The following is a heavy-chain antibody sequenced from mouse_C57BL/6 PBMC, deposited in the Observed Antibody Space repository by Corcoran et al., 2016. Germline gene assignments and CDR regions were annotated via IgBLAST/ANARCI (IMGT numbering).Heavy chain of an antibody. D-gene: IGHD3-2*02. CDR1: GYTFTDYN. Sequence: EVQLQQSGPELVKPGASVKIPCKASGYTFTDYNMDWVKQSHGKSLEWIGDINPNNGGTIYNQKFKGKATLTVDKSSSTAYMELRSLTSEDTAVYYWARSLDSSGYWGQGTLVTVSA. CDR2: INPNNGGT. J-gene: IGHJ3*01. CDR3: ARSLDSSGY. V-gene: IGHV1-18*01.